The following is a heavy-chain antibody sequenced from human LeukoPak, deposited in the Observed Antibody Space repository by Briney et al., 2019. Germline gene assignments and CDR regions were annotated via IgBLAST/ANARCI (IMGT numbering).Heavy chain of an antibody. Sequence: GGSLRLSCAASGFTFSSYAMSWVRQAPGKGLEWVSAISGSGGSTYYADSVKGRFTISRDNSKNTLYLQMNSLRAEDTAVYYCAKGSNYGGNGYYFDYWGQGTLVTVSS. CDR1: GFTFSSYA. D-gene: IGHD4-23*01. CDR2: ISGSGGST. CDR3: AKGSNYGGNGYYFDY. J-gene: IGHJ4*02. V-gene: IGHV3-23*01.